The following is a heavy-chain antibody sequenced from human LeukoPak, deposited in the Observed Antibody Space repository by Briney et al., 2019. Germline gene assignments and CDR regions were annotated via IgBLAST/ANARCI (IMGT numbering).Heavy chain of an antibody. Sequence: GGSLRLSCAASGFIFGNAWMNWVRQAPGEGLEWVGHIKSKIDGGTTEYAAPVKGRFTISRDDSKNTLYLQINSLKTEDTAVYYCTKERYWRDGYNTGYYYGMDVWGQGTTVTVS. CDR3: TKERYWRDGYNTGYYYGMDV. CDR1: GFIFGNAW. D-gene: IGHD5-24*01. V-gene: IGHV3-15*07. J-gene: IGHJ6*02. CDR2: IKSKIDGGTT.